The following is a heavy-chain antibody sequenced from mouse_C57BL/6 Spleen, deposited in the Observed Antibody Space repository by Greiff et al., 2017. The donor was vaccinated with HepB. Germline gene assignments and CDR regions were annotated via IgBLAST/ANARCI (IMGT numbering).Heavy chain of an antibody. CDR2: ISYDGSN. D-gene: IGHD2-1*01. CDR3: AREGDGNYGMDY. V-gene: IGHV3-6*01. Sequence: EVKLMESGPGLVKPSQSLSLTCSVTGYSITSGYYWNWIRQFPGNKLEWMGYISYDGSNNYNPSLKNRISITRDTSKNQFFLKLNSVTTEDTATYYCAREGDGNYGMDYWGQGTSVTVSS. CDR1: GYSITSGYY. J-gene: IGHJ4*01.